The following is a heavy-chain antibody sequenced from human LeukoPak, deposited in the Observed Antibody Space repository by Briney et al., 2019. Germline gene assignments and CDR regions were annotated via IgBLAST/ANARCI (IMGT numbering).Heavy chain of an antibody. Sequence: SETLCLTCTVSGGSISSYYWSWIRQPPGKGLEWIGYSYYSGSTNYNPSLKSRVTISVDTSKTQFSLKLSHVTAADTAVYYCARHSQQWLAYYYYGMDVWGQGTTVTVSS. CDR2: SYYSGST. J-gene: IGHJ6*02. CDR3: ARHSQQWLAYYYYGMDV. D-gene: IGHD6-19*01. V-gene: IGHV4-59*08. CDR1: GGSISSYY.